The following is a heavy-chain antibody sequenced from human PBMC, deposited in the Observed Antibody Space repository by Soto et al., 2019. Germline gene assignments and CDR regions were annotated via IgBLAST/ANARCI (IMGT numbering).Heavy chain of an antibody. CDR1: GYTFTSYA. CDR2: INAGNGNT. J-gene: IGHJ4*02. Sequence: QVQLVQSGAEVKKPGASVKVSCKASGYTFTSYAMHWVRQAPGQRLEWMGWINAGNGNTKYSQKFQGRVTISRDTSASTAYRELGSLRSEDTAVYYCARDQSLEWFGELLSSLDYWGQGTLVTVSS. D-gene: IGHD3-10*01. CDR3: ARDQSLEWFGELLSSLDY. V-gene: IGHV1-3*01.